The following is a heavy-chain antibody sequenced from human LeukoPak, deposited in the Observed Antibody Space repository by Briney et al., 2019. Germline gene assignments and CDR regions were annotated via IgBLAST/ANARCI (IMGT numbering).Heavy chain of an antibody. CDR3: ASWTTENWFDP. V-gene: IGHV4-61*02. CDR2: IYTSGSA. CDR1: GGSISSGSYY. D-gene: IGHD4-17*01. Sequence: SETLSLTCTVSGGSISSGSYYWSWIRQPAGKGLEWIGRIYTSGSANYNPSLKGRVTISVDTSKNQFSLKLSSVTAADTAVYYCASWTTENWFDPWGQGTLVTVSS. J-gene: IGHJ5*02.